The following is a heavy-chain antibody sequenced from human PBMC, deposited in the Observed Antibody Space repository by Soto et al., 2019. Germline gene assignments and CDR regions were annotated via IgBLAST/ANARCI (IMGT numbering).Heavy chain of an antibody. D-gene: IGHD6-25*01. V-gene: IGHV3-53*01. CDR1: GFYVSNTY. Sequence: GGSLRLSCAVSGFYVSNTYMSCVRQAPGKGLEWVSVIYRGVAPYYADSARGRFTISRDTSKNTVYLQMISLRAEDTAVYYCARDRSDSSRADSFDVWGQGTMVAVS. CDR3: ARDRSDSSRADSFDV. CDR2: IYRGVAP. J-gene: IGHJ3*01.